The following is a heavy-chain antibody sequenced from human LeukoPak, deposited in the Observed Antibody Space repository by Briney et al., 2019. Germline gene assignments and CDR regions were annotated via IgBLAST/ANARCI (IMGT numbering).Heavy chain of an antibody. CDR1: GFTFSSYW. CDR2: INSDESST. J-gene: IGHJ5*02. CDR3: VRGVGGDSRFDP. Sequence: GGSLRLSCAASGFTFSSYWMHWVRQAPGKGLVWVSRINSDESSTTYADSVRGRFTISRDNAKNTLYLQMNSLRVEDTAVYYCVRGVGGDSRFDPWGQGTLVTVSS. V-gene: IGHV3-74*03. D-gene: IGHD1-26*01.